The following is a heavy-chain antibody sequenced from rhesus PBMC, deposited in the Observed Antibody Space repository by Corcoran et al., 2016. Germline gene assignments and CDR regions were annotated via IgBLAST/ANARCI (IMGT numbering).Heavy chain of an antibody. D-gene: IGHD5-12*01. V-gene: IGHV4-65*01. CDR1: GGSVSSSNW. Sequence: QVQLQESGPGLVKPSETLSLTCAVSGGSVSSSNWWSWIRQPPGKGLEGIVYISGRSGSTYDKPSRKSRVTSSTDTSKNQFSLKLSSVTAADTAVYYCAGAAATVNYGLDSWGQGVVVTVSS. J-gene: IGHJ6*01. CDR2: ISGRSGST. CDR3: AGAAATVNYGLDS.